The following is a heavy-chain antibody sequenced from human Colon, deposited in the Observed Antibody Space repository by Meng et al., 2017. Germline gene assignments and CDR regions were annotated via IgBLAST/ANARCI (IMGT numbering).Heavy chain of an antibody. CDR2: IYYSGST. CDR3: ARSSTYYYGSGSSVLFDY. CDR1: GGSISSGGYY. Sequence: QGQLKGSGHGLLKPSQTLSLTCTVSGGSISSGGYYWSWIRQHPGKGLEWIGYIYYSGSTYYNPSLKSRVTISVDTSKNQFSLKLSSVTAADTAVYYCARSSTYYYGSGSSVLFDYWGQGTLVTVSS. J-gene: IGHJ4*02. D-gene: IGHD3-10*01. V-gene: IGHV4-31*03.